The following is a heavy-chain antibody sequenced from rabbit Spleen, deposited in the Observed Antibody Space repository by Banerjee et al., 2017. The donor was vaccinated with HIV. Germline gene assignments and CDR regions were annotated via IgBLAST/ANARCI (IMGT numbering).Heavy chain of an antibody. CDR2: IYPGDGNT. CDR1: GFDFSSNYW. V-gene: IGHV1S40*01. CDR3: ARTAGLAIYDYYFDL. Sequence: QTLEESGGGLVKPGASLTLTCKASGFDFSSNYWISWVRQAPGKGLEWIASIYPGDGNTYSATWAKGRFTISKTSNTVDLKMTSLTAADTATYFCARTAGLAIYDYYFDLWGPGTLVTVS. J-gene: IGHJ4*01. D-gene: IGHD2-1*01.